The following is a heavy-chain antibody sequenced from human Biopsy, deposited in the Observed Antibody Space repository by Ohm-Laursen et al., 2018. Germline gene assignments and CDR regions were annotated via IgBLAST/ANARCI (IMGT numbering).Heavy chain of an antibody. Sequence: SVKVSCKASGYTFTSQYMHWVRQVPGQGLEWMGWINPHSGTTKYAQDFPGRVTMTRDTSITTAYMELRRLRSADTAVYYCAKGQDLSGDSEYFQRWGQGALVTVSS. CDR3: AKGQDLSGDSEYFQR. CDR2: INPHSGTT. CDR1: GYTFTSQY. D-gene: IGHD4-17*01. V-gene: IGHV1-2*02. J-gene: IGHJ1*01.